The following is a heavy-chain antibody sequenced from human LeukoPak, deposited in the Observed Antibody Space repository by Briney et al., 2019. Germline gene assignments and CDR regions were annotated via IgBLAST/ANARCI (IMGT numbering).Heavy chain of an antibody. CDR2: IKQDGSEK. Sequence: PRGSLRLSCAASGFTFSSFSMNWVRQAPGKGLEWVANIKQDGSEKYYVDSVKGRFTISRDNAKNSLYLQMNSLRAEDTAVYYCARDLLSSSWSPQEADYWGQGTLVTVSS. CDR3: ARDLLSSSWSPQEADY. CDR1: GFTFSSFS. J-gene: IGHJ4*02. D-gene: IGHD6-13*01. V-gene: IGHV3-7*01.